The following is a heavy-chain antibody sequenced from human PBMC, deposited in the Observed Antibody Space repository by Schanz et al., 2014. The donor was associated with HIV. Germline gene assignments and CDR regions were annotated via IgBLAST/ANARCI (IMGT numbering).Heavy chain of an antibody. CDR2: ISYDGRNK. J-gene: IGHJ4*02. V-gene: IGHV3-33*05. Sequence: VQLLESGGGVVQPGRSLRLSCVASGFSFRTFGMHWVRQTPGKGLEWVSVISYDGRNKLYADSVKGRFTISRDNAKNSLYLQMNSLRAEDTAVYYCVLPSPKIVGGLGEHYFDHWGQGTLVTVSS. CDR1: GFSFRTFG. D-gene: IGHD1-26*01. CDR3: VLPSPKIVGGLGEHYFDH.